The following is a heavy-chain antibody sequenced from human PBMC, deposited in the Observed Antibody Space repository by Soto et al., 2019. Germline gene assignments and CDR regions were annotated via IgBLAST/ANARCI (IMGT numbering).Heavy chain of an antibody. D-gene: IGHD3-16*01. Sequence: SVKVSCKASGGTFSSYTISWVRQAPGQGLEWMGRIIPILGIANYAQKFQGRVTITADKSTSTAYMELSSLRSEDTAVYYCARIPYLVGVSDDAFDIWGQGTMVTVSS. CDR2: IIPILGIA. CDR3: ARIPYLVGVSDDAFDI. V-gene: IGHV1-69*02. CDR1: GGTFSSYT. J-gene: IGHJ3*02.